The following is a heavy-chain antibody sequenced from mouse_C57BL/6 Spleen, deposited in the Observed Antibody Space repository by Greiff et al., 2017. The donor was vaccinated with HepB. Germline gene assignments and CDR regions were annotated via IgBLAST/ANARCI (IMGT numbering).Heavy chain of an antibody. CDR3: ARQGTPYWYFDV. CDR2: ISNLAYSI. Sequence: EVKLQESGGGLVQPGGSLKLSCAASGFTFSDYGMAWVRQAPRKGPEWVAFISNLAYSIYYADTVTGRFTISRENAKNTLYLEMSSLRSEDTAMYYCARQGTPYWYFDVWGTGTTVTVSS. CDR1: GFTFSDYG. J-gene: IGHJ1*03. V-gene: IGHV5-15*01.